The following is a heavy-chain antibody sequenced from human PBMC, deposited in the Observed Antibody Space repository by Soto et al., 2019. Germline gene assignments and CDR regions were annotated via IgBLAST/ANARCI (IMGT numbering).Heavy chain of an antibody. D-gene: IGHD3-9*01. Sequence: GGSLRLSCAASGFTFSSYSMNLVRQGPGKGLEWVSGISGGGVNTYYADSVKGRFTISRDNSKNTLYLQMNSLRAEDTAVYYCAKAPWLFLFDYWGQGALVTVSS. CDR2: ISGGGVNT. V-gene: IGHV3-23*01. CDR3: AKAPWLFLFDY. J-gene: IGHJ4*02. CDR1: GFTFSSYS.